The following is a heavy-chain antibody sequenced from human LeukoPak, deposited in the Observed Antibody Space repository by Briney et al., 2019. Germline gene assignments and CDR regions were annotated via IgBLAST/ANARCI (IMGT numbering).Heavy chain of an antibody. Sequence: SETLSLTCTVSGGSISRYYWNWIRQPPGKGLEWIGYIFYSGSTNYNPSLKSRVTISVDTSKNQFSLKLSSVTAADTAVYYCARDANPAHGASEPAGWFDPWGQGTLVTVSS. CDR2: IFYSGST. CDR1: GGSISRYY. CDR3: ARDANPAHGASEPAGWFDP. D-gene: IGHD1-14*01. V-gene: IGHV4-59*01. J-gene: IGHJ5*02.